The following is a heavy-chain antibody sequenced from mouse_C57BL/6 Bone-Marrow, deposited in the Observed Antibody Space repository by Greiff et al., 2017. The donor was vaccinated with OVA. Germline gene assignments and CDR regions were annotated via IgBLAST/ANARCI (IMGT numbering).Heavy chain of an antibody. V-gene: IGHV1-22*01. CDR2: INPNNGGT. CDR3: AIYGFYSSSSSAVDY. CDR1: GYTFTDYY. D-gene: IGHD1-3*01. Sequence: VQLLQSGPELVKPGASVKMSCKASGYTFTDYYMHWVKQSHGKSLEWIGYINPNNGGTSYNQKFTGKATLTVYKSSSTAYMELRSLTSEDSAVYDSAIYGFYSSSSSAVDYWGQGTSVTVSS. J-gene: IGHJ4*01.